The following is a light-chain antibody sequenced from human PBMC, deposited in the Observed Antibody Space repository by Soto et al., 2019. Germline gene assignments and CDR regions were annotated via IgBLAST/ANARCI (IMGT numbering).Light chain of an antibody. V-gene: IGKV1-12*01. CDR2: SSS. CDR1: QTIATW. Sequence: DIQMTQSPSSVSASVGDRVSIACRASQTIATWVVWYQQRPGTGPKLLIHSSSSLQSGVPSRFSGSGSGTDFTLTISSLQPEDFPTYYCQQANSFPFTFGPGTKVDIK. J-gene: IGKJ3*01. CDR3: QQANSFPFT.